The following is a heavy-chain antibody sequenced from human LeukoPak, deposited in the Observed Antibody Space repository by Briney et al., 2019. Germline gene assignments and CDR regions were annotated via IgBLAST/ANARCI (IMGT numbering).Heavy chain of an antibody. Sequence: ASVKVSCKASGYTFTSYGISWVRQAPGQGLEWMGWISAYNGNTNYALKLQGRVTMTTDTSTSTAYMELRSLRSDDTAVYYCARTPRAVGKFDYWGQGTLVTVSS. CDR1: GYTFTSYG. J-gene: IGHJ4*02. V-gene: IGHV1-18*01. CDR2: ISAYNGNT. D-gene: IGHD2-15*01. CDR3: ARTPRAVGKFDY.